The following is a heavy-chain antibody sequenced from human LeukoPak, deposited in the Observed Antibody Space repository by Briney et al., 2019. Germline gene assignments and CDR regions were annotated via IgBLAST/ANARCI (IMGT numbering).Heavy chain of an antibody. D-gene: IGHD3-10*01. V-gene: IGHV1-69*06. CDR3: ASGGYGSGSYYKTFYYYGMDV. CDR1: GGTFSSYA. Sequence: GSSVEVSCKASGGTFSSYAISWVRQAPGQGLEWMGGIIPIFGTANYAQKFQGRVTITADKSTSTAYMELSSLRSEDTAVYYCASGGYGSGSYYKTFYYYGMDVWGKGTTVTVSS. CDR2: IIPIFGTA. J-gene: IGHJ6*04.